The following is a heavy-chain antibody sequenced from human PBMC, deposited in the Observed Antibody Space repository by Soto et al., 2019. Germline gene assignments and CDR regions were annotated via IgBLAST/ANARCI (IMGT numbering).Heavy chain of an antibody. CDR2: INAGNGKT. Sequence: QVQLVQSGAEVKKPGASVKVSCKASGYTFTSYAMHWVRQAPGQRLEWMGWINAGNGKTKYSQKSQGRVTITRDTSASTACMELSSLRSEDTAVYYCAGISDRYDSSGYYDYWGQGTLVTVSS. J-gene: IGHJ4*02. D-gene: IGHD3-22*01. CDR1: GYTFTSYA. CDR3: AGISDRYDSSGYYDY. V-gene: IGHV1-3*01.